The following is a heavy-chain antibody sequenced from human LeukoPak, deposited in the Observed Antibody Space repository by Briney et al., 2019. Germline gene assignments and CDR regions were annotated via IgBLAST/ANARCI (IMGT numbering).Heavy chain of an antibody. CDR3: ARGGDTVTTRYYYYGMDV. Sequence: GGSLRLSCAVSGFTVSSNHMSWVRQAPGKGLEWVSVFYSGGDTHYADSVKGRFTISRDNSKNTLYLQMNSLRAEDTAVYYCARGGDTVTTRYYYYGMDVWGQGTLVTVSS. V-gene: IGHV3-53*05. CDR2: FYSGGDT. D-gene: IGHD4-17*01. J-gene: IGHJ6*02. CDR1: GFTVSSNH.